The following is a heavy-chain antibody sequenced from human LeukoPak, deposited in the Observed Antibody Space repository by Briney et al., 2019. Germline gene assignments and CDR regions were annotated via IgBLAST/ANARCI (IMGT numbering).Heavy chain of an antibody. CDR3: ARMYSSSWTQYAFDI. D-gene: IGHD6-13*01. Sequence: GASVKVSCKASGYTFTSYDINWVRQATGQGLEWMGWMNPNSSNTAYEQQFHGRVTMTKNSSISTAYMELSSLRSEDTAVYYCARMYSSSWTQYAFDIWGQGTMVTVSS. V-gene: IGHV1-8*01. CDR1: GYTFTSYD. J-gene: IGHJ3*02. CDR2: MNPNSSNT.